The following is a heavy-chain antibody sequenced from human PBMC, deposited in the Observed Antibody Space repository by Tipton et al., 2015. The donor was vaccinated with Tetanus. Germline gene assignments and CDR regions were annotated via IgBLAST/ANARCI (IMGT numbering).Heavy chain of an antibody. V-gene: IGHV3-33*01. D-gene: IGHD2-15*01. CDR1: GFIFSSYG. Sequence: SLRLSCAASGFIFSSYGIHWVRQAPGKGLEWLAVSWYDGTDKYYADSVKGRFTISRGSSKNTLYLQMNSLRAEDTALYYCAREADCSGGSCFSGDFDPWGQGTQVTVSS. CDR2: SWYDGTDK. CDR3: AREADCSGGSCFSGDFDP. J-gene: IGHJ5*02.